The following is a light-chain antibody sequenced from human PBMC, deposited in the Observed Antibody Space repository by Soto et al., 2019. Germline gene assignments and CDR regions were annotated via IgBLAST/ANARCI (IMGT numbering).Light chain of an antibody. J-gene: IGKJ1*01. Sequence: EVVLTQSPGTLSLSPGERAALSCRTSQSLSSNYLAWYQQKPGQAPRLLVYGVSSRATGIPDRFSGSGSGTDFTRTISRLEPEDFALYYCQHYAYSPPTFGQGTKVEIK. CDR3: QHYAYSPPT. CDR2: GVS. V-gene: IGKV3-20*01. CDR1: QSLSSNY.